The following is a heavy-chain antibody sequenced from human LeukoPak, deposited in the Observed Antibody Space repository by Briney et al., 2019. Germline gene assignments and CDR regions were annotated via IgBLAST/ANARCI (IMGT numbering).Heavy chain of an antibody. D-gene: IGHD6-19*01. CDR1: GFTFSSYS. J-gene: IGHJ4*01. V-gene: IGHV3-21*01. Sequence: GGSLRLSCAASGFTFSSYSMNWVRQAPGKGLEWVSSISSSSSYIYYADSVKGRFTISRDNAKNSLYLQMNSLRAEDTAVYYCARDSIYSSGWFNYFDYWGHGTLVTVSS. CDR2: ISSSSSYI. CDR3: ARDSIYSSGWFNYFDY.